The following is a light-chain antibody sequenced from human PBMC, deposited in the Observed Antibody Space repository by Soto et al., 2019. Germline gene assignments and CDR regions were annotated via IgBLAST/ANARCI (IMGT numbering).Light chain of an antibody. CDR2: EAS. Sequence: DIQLTQSPSLLSASVGDRVTITCRASHDISTYLAWYQQKPGKAPKLMIYEASTLQSGVPSRFSGSGSGTEFTLTISGLLPEDFATYHGQQLKTLPFPFRQGTRLDTK. CDR1: HDISTY. V-gene: IGKV1-9*01. CDR3: QQLKTLPFP. J-gene: IGKJ5*01.